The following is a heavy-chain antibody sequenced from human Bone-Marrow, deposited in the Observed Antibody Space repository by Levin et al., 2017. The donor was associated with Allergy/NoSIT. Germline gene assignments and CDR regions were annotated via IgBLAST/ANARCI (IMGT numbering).Heavy chain of an antibody. CDR1: GFTFSSYG. CDR2: IWYDGSNK. V-gene: IGHV3-33*01. D-gene: IGHD3-22*01. Sequence: LSLTCAASGFTFSSYGMHWVRQAPGKGLEWVAVIWYDGSNKYYADSVKGRFTISRDNSKNTLYLQMNSLRAEDTAVYYCARVSGLEMGYYYFDYWGQGTLVTVSS. CDR3: ARVSGLEMGYYYFDY. J-gene: IGHJ4*02.